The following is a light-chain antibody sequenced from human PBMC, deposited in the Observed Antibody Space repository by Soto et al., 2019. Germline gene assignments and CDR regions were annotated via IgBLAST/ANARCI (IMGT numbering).Light chain of an antibody. CDR1: SSDVGSYNL. CDR3: CSYAGSILYV. CDR2: EVS. V-gene: IGLV2-23*02. Sequence: QSALTQPASVSGSPGQSITISCTGTSSDVGSYNLVSWYQQHPGKAPKLMIYEVSKRPSGVSNRFSGSKSGNTASLTISGLQAEDEADYSCCSYAGSILYVFGTGTKVTVL. J-gene: IGLJ1*01.